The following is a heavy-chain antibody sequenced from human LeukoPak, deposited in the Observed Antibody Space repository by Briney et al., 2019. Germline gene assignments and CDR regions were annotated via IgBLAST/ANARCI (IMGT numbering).Heavy chain of an antibody. J-gene: IGHJ6*02. CDR2: INHSGST. CDR3: ARGRVVVVAASYYYGMDV. Sequence: SETLSLTCAVSGGSISSGGYYWSWIRQPPGKGLEWIGEINHSGSTNYNPSLKSRVTISVDTSKDQFSLKLSSVTAADTAVYYCARGRVVVVAASYYYGMDVWGQGTTVTVSS. D-gene: IGHD2-15*01. V-gene: IGHV4-34*01. CDR1: GGSISSGGYY.